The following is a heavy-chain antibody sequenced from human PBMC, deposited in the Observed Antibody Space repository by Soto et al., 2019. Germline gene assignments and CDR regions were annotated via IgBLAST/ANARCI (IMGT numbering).Heavy chain of an antibody. D-gene: IGHD3-10*01. Sequence: PSETLSLTCTVSGASLRSGSYYWSWIRQPPGKGLEWIGYISHSGRTNYDPSLKSRLTMSVDTSQNQFSLQLNSVTAADTAVYYYSYGSSFDYWGQGTLVTVSS. CDR2: ISHSGRT. CDR3: SYGSSFDY. J-gene: IGHJ4*02. V-gene: IGHV4-61*01. CDR1: GASLRSGSYY.